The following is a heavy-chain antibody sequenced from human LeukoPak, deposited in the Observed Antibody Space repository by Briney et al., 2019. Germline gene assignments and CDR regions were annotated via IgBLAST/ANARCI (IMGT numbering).Heavy chain of an antibody. CDR1: GYTLTELS. CDR3: ATNQYYCDSSGYLRY. CDR2: FDPEDGET. J-gene: IGHJ4*02. Sequence: ASVKVSCKVSGYTLTELSMHWVRQAPGKGLEWMGGFDPEDGETIYAQKFQGRVTMTEDTSTDTAYMELSSLRSEDTAVYYCATNQYYCDSSGYLRYWGQGTLVTVSS. V-gene: IGHV1-24*01. D-gene: IGHD3-22*01.